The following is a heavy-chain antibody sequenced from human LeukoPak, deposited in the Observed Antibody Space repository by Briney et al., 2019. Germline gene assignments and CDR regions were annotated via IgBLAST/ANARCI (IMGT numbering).Heavy chain of an antibody. CDR3: ARGYSAGHDY. CDR1: GFTFSSYE. J-gene: IGHJ4*02. CDR2: ISSSGSTI. Sequence: GGSLRLSCAASGFTFSSYEMNWFRQAPGKGLEWVSYISSSGSTIYYADSVKGRFTISRDNAKNSLYLQMNSLRAEDTAVYYCARGYSAGHDYWGQGTLVTVSS. D-gene: IGHD2-15*01. V-gene: IGHV3-48*03.